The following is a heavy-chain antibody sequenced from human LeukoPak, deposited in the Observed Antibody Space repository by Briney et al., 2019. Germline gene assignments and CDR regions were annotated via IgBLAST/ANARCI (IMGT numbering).Heavy chain of an antibody. D-gene: IGHD1-7*01. CDR1: GLTFSSYS. CDR3: ARSGGELPIY. CDR2: ISSSSSYI. Sequence: GGSLRLSCAASGLTFSSYSMNWVRQAPGKGLEWVSSISSSSSYIYYADSVKGRFPIARDNAKNSLYLQMNSLRAEDTAVYYCARSGGELPIYWGQGTLVTVSS. V-gene: IGHV3-21*01. J-gene: IGHJ4*02.